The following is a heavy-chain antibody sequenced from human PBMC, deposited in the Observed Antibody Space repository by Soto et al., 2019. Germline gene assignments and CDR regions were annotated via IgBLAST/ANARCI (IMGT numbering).Heavy chain of an antibody. J-gene: IGHJ5*02. V-gene: IGHV3-21*01. D-gene: IGHD1-1*01. CDR3: ARGTGTTTRGRFDP. CDR2: ISSSSSYI. Sequence: EVQLVESGGGLVKPGGSLRLSCAASGFTFSSYSMNWVRQAPGKGLEWVSSISSSSSYIYYADSVKGRFTISRDNAKNSLYLQMNSLRAEDTAVYYCARGTGTTTRGRFDPWGQGTLVTVSS. CDR1: GFTFSSYS.